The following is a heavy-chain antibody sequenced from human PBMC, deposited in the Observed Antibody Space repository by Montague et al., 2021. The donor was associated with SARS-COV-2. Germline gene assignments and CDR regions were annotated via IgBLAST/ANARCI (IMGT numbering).Heavy chain of an antibody. CDR1: GGSISSYY. CDR3: ARGTPIAAALLNWFDP. D-gene: IGHD6-13*01. J-gene: IGHJ5*02. V-gene: IGHV4-59*01. Sequence: SETLSLTCTVSGGSISSYYWSWIRQPPGRGLEWIGYIYYSGSTNYNPSLKSRVTISVDTSKNQFSLKLSSVTAADTAVYYCARGTPIAAALLNWFDPRGQGTLVTVSS. CDR2: IYYSGST.